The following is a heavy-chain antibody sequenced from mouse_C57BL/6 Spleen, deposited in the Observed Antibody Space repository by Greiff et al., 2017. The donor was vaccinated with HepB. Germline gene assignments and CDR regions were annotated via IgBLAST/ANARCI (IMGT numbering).Heavy chain of an antibody. CDR1: GYTFTSYW. CDR3: ARGGTFDY. J-gene: IGHJ2*01. Sequence: QVQLQQPGAELVRPGTSVKLSCKASGYTFTSYWMHWVKQRPGQGLEWIRVIDPSDSYTNYNQKFKGKATLTVDTSSSTAYMQLSSLTSEDSAVYYCARGGTFDYWGQGTTLTVSS. V-gene: IGHV1-59*01. D-gene: IGHD3-3*01. CDR2: IDPSDSYT.